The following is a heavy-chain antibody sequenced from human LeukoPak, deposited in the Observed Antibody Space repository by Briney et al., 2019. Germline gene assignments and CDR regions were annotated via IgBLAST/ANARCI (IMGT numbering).Heavy chain of an antibody. V-gene: IGHV1-2*02. CDR3: ARAPASRVVPAAIYAWFDP. D-gene: IGHD2-2*01. Sequence: ASVKVSCKASGYTFTGYYMHWVRQAPGQGLEWTGWINPNSGGTNYAQKFQGRVTMTRDTSISTAYMELSRLRSDDTAVYYCARAPASRVVPAAIYAWFDPWGQGTPVTVSS. CDR2: INPNSGGT. J-gene: IGHJ5*02. CDR1: GYTFTGYY.